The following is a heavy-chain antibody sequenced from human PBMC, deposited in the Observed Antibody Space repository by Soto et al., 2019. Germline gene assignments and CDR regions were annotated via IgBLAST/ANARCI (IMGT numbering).Heavy chain of an antibody. V-gene: IGHV1-69*02. J-gene: IGHJ4*02. CDR1: GGTFSSYT. D-gene: IGHD6-19*01. CDR3: ARGDGPWLVPANFLDY. CDR2: IIPILGIA. Sequence: QVQLVQSGAEVKKPGSSVKVSCKASGGTFSSYTISWVRQAPGQGLEWMGRIIPILGIANYAQKFQGRVTITADKSTSTAYMELSSLRSEDTAVYYCARGDGPWLVPANFLDYWGQGTLVTVSS.